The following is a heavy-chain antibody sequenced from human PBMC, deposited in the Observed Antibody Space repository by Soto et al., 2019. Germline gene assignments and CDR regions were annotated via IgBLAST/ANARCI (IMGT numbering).Heavy chain of an antibody. V-gene: IGHV3-33*01. CDR2: IWYDGSTK. CDR1: GFTFSSYG. CDR3: ARHETTDAFDV. Sequence: QVQRLESGGGVVQPGRSLRLSCAVSGFTFSSYGMDWVRQAPGKGLEWVAVIWYDGSTKYYADSVKGRFTISRDNAKNTLNQQMNSLRDEDTAVYDCARHETTDAFDVWGQGTIVTVSS. D-gene: IGHD1-1*01. J-gene: IGHJ3*01.